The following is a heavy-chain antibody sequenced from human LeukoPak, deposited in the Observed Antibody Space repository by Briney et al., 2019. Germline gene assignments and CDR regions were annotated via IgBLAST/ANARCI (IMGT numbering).Heavy chain of an antibody. CDR2: VHSSGTT. V-gene: IGHV4-59*01. Sequence: PSETLSLTCTVSDGSIRSWYWSWIRRSPGKGLEWIASVHSSGTTQYNPSLKSRVTISIDTSKDQFSLQLTSVTAADTAVYYCAREPRTSNWNYGFYMDVWGNGTTVTISS. J-gene: IGHJ6*03. D-gene: IGHD1-7*01. CDR1: DGSIRSWY. CDR3: AREPRTSNWNYGFYMDV.